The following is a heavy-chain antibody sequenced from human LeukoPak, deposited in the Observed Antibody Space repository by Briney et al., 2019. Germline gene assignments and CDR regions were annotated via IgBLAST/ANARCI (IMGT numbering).Heavy chain of an antibody. J-gene: IGHJ4*02. CDR2: IKSKTDGGTT. CDR1: GFTFSNAW. Sequence: GGSLRLSCAASGFTFSNAWMSWVRQAPGKGLEWVGRIKSKTDGGTTDYAAPVKGRFTISRDDSKNTLYLQMNSLKTEDTAVYYCTTAHRCSGGSCYSGYHYWGQGTLVTVSS. V-gene: IGHV3-15*01. D-gene: IGHD2-15*01. CDR3: TTAHRCSGGSCYSGYHY.